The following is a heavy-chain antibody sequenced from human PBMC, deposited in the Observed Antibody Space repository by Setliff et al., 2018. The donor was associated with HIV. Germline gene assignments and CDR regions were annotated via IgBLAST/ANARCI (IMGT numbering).Heavy chain of an antibody. V-gene: IGHV4-4*07. J-gene: IGHJ4*02. Sequence: SETLSLTCTGSGGSINSYYWSWIRQPAGKGLEWIGRIYSSGSTNYNPSLKSRVTMSVDTSKNQISLKLSSVTAADTAMYYCARRMAAGTFDYWGQGTLVTVSS. D-gene: IGHD6-13*01. CDR1: GGSINSYY. CDR3: ARRMAAGTFDY. CDR2: IYSSGST.